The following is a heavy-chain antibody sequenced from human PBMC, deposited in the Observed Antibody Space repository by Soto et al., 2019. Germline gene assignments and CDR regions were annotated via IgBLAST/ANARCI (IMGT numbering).Heavy chain of an antibody. CDR1: GFIADDYA. CDR2: ISSNSAII. V-gene: IGHV3-9*02. CDR3: VKDMKWGGMTTIHYFDS. Sequence: EVQLVESGGGLVQPGRSLRLSCVASGFIADDYAMHWVRQAPGKGLEWVSVISSNSAIINYADSLKGRVTISRDNAKNSQFLQMNSLRPEDTSFYYCVKDMKWGGMTTIHYFDSWGQGTLVNVSS. D-gene: IGHD4-17*01. J-gene: IGHJ4*02.